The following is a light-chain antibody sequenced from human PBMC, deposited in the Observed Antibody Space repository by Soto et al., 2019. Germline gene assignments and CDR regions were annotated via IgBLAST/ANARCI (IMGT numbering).Light chain of an antibody. CDR1: QSISRQ. CDR2: QAS. V-gene: IGKV1-5*03. Sequence: DIQMTQSPSTLSASVGDRVSITCRASQSISRQLAWYQQKPGKDPNLLIYQASNLETGVPSRFTGSGSGTEFTLTISSLQPDDLATYYCLQYKSYWTFGQGNKVEVK. CDR3: LQYKSYWT. J-gene: IGKJ1*01.